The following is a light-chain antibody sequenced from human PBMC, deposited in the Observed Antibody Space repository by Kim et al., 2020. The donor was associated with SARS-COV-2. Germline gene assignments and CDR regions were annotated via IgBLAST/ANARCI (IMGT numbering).Light chain of an antibody. J-gene: IGKJ4*01. CDR3: QQYHNWPPLT. V-gene: IGKV3-15*01. CDR1: QSVGSY. CDR2: GAS. Sequence: EIVLTQSPASLSVSPGERVTLTCRASQSVGSYIAWYKQKPGQAPTLLIYGASARATGLPARFSGSGSGTEFTLTITSLQSEDFAIYYCQQYHNWPPLTFGGGTKVDIK.